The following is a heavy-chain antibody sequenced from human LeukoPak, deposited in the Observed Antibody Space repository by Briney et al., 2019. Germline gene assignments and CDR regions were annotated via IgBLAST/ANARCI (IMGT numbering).Heavy chain of an antibody. CDR3: ARTPQSYDFWSGYPAYYYYYYMDV. D-gene: IGHD3-3*01. Sequence: ASVKVSCKASGYTFTSYGISWVRQAPGQGLEWVGWISAYNGNTNYAQKLQGRVTMTTDTSTSTAYMELRSLRSDDTAVYYCARTPQSYDFWSGYPAYYYYYYMDVWGKGTTVTVSS. J-gene: IGHJ6*03. CDR2: ISAYNGNT. V-gene: IGHV1-18*01. CDR1: GYTFTSYG.